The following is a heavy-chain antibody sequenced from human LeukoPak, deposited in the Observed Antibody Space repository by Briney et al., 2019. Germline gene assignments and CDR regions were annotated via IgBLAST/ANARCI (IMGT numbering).Heavy chain of an antibody. V-gene: IGHV3-23*01. CDR2: ISESGGST. Sequence: GGSLRLPCTASGFTYSSHAMSWARHAPGKALEWVSAISESGGSTYYPDSVKGRFTISRDNSKNTLYLQMNSLRAEDTAVYYCAKDVDYYDSSFDFDYWGQGTLVTVSS. CDR3: AKDVDYYDSSFDFDY. D-gene: IGHD3-22*01. J-gene: IGHJ4*02. CDR1: GFTYSSHA.